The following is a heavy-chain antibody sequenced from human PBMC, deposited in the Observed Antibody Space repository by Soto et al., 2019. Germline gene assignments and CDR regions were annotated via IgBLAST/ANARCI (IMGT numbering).Heavy chain of an antibody. CDR1: GLTFSSYS. CDR2: ISSSSSYI. D-gene: IGHD3-22*01. CDR3: ARDLEYYYDSSGSPPGY. J-gene: IGHJ4*02. V-gene: IGHV3-21*01. Sequence: GGSLRLSCAASGLTFSSYSMNWVRQAPGKGLEWVSSISSSSSYIYYADSVKGRFTISRDNAKNSLYLQMNSLRAEDTAVYYCARDLEYYYDSSGSPPGYWGQGTLVTVSS.